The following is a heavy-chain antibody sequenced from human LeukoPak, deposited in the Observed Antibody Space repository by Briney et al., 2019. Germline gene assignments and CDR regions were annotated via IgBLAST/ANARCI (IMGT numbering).Heavy chain of an antibody. V-gene: IGHV3-23*01. D-gene: IGHD6-19*01. CDR2: ISGSGGST. J-gene: IGHJ5*02. Sequence: GGSLRLSCAASGFTLSSYAMSWVRQAPGKGLEWVSAISGSGGSTYCADSVKGRFTISRDNSKNTLYLQMNSLRAEDTAVYYCAKDLSIAVAGVWFDPWGQGTLVTVSS. CDR1: GFTLSSYA. CDR3: AKDLSIAVAGVWFDP.